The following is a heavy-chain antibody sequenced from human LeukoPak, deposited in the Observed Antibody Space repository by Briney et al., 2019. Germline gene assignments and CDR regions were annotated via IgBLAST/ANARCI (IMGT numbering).Heavy chain of an antibody. D-gene: IGHD2-15*01. J-gene: IGHJ4*02. CDR1: GYSFNTYW. CDR3: ARARFCSGGSCYAEY. CDR2: IYPGDSDT. Sequence: GESLKISCKGSGYSFNTYWIGWVRQMPGKGLEWMGIIYPGDSDTRYSPSFQGQVTISADKSISTAYLQWSSLKASDTAMYYCARARFCSGGSCYAEYWGQGTLVTVSS. V-gene: IGHV5-51*01.